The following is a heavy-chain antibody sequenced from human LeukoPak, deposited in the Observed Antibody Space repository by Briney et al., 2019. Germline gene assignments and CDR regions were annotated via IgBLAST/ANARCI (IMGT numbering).Heavy chain of an antibody. CDR1: GGSISTND. CDR2: MYHTGST. CDR3: AKSPSGWANWFDP. J-gene: IGHJ5*02. D-gene: IGHD1-26*01. Sequence: PSETLSLTCTVSGGSISTNDWSWIRQPPGKGLEWIGYMYHTGSTNYNPSLKSRVTISIDTSKNQFSLKLTSVTAADTAVYYCAKSPSGWANWFDPWGQGALVTVSS. V-gene: IGHV4-59*08.